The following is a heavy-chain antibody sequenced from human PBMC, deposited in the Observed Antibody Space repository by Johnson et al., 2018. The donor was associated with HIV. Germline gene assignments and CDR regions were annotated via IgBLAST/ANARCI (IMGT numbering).Heavy chain of an antibody. J-gene: IGHJ3*01. D-gene: IGHD3-16*01. CDR2: ISYDGSNK. Sequence: VQLVESGGGVVQPGRSLRLSCAASGFTFSSYAMHWVRQAPGKGLEWVAVISYDGSNKYYADSVKGRFTISRDNAKNSLYLQMNSLRAEDTALYYCALERGGDSAFDFWGQGQWSPSLQ. CDR1: GFTFSSYA. CDR3: ALERGGDSAFDF. V-gene: IGHV3-30-3*01.